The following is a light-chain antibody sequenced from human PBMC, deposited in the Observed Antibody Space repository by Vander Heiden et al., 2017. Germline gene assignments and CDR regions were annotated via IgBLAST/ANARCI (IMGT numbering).Light chain of an antibody. CDR3: QQYSDSLRT. CDR2: GAS. V-gene: IGKV3-20*01. Sequence: EIVLMQSPGTLSLSPGERATLSCRASQSISSTYLAWYQQKPGQAPRLLIYGASSRATGIPDRFSGSGSGTDFTLTISRLEPDDFAVFYCQQYSDSLRTFGQGTKVEIK. CDR1: QSISSTY. J-gene: IGKJ1*01.